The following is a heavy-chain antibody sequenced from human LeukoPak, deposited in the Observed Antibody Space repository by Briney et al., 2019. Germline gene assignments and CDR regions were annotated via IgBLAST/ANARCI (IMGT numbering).Heavy chain of an antibody. Sequence: GGSLRLSCAASGFTFSSYWMSWVRQAPGKGLEWVANIKQDGSEKYYVDSVKGRFTISRDNAKNSLYLQMNSLRAEDTAVYYCARDLVVPAAIRGYYYYGMDVWGRGTTVTVSS. CDR1: GFTFSSYW. D-gene: IGHD2-2*02. V-gene: IGHV3-7*01. CDR3: ARDLVVPAAIRGYYYYGMDV. CDR2: IKQDGSEK. J-gene: IGHJ6*02.